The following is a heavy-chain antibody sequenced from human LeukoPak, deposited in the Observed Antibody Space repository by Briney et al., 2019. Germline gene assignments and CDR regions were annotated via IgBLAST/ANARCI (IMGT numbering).Heavy chain of an antibody. J-gene: IGHJ4*02. CDR3: AREAYCGGDCYSFDY. Sequence: PGGSLRLSCAASGFTFSSYSMNWVRQAPGKGLEWVSSISSSSSYIYYADSVKGRFTISRDNAKNSLYLQMNSLRAEDTAVYYCAREAYCGGDCYSFDYWGQGTLVTVSS. CDR2: ISSSSSYI. CDR1: GFTFSSYS. V-gene: IGHV3-21*01. D-gene: IGHD2-21*02.